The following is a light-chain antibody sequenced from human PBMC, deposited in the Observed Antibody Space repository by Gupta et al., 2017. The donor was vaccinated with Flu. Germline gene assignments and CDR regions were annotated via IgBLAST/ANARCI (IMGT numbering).Light chain of an antibody. J-gene: IGLJ1*01. Sequence: QSALTQPASVPGSPGQSITISCTGTSSDVGGYNYVSWYQQHPGKAPKHMIYEVSNRPSGISNRFSGSKSGNTASLTISGLQAEDEAGYYYSSYTSSSTLWVFGTGTKVTVL. CDR3: SSYTSSSTLWV. V-gene: IGLV2-14*01. CDR1: SSDVGGYNY. CDR2: EVS.